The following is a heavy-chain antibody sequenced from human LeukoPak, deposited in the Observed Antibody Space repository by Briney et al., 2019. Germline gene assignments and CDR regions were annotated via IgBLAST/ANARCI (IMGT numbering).Heavy chain of an antibody. V-gene: IGHV3-23*01. CDR2: ISSSGSGGNT. CDR1: GVTLSSYA. Sequence: GGSLRLSCAASGVTLSSYAMGGARQAPGKGREWVAGISSSGSGGNTYYAGSVKGRLTISRDSSKTTLFLHMNTLRAEDTAIYYCAKDRTVGASYWYFDRWGRGTLVTVSS. CDR3: AKDRTVGASYWYFDR. D-gene: IGHD1-26*01. J-gene: IGHJ2*01.